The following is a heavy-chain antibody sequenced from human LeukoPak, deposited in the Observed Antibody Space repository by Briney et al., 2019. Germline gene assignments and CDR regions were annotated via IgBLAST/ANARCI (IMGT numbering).Heavy chain of an antibody. CDR3: AREDYGDYVVDY. J-gene: IGHJ4*02. Sequence: GGSLRLSCAASGFTFSSYGMHWVRQAPGKGLEWVAVIWYDGSNKYYADSVKGRFTISRDNSKNTPYLQMNSLRAEDTAVYYCAREDYGDYVVDYWGQGTLVTVSS. CDR2: IWYDGSNK. D-gene: IGHD4-17*01. V-gene: IGHV3-33*01. CDR1: GFTFSSYG.